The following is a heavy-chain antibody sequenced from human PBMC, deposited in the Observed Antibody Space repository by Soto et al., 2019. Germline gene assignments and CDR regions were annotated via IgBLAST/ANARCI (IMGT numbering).Heavy chain of an antibody. D-gene: IGHD6-13*01. CDR3: ARAYSTSWLGTNFDF. CDR2: IRNKASRYTT. V-gene: IGHV3-72*01. J-gene: IGHJ4*02. Sequence: GGSLRLSCAVSGFTFSDHDMDWVRQAPGKGLEWVGRIRNKASRYTTEYAASVKGRFSISRDDSQNSLYLQMSSLKTEDTAMYYCARAYSTSWLGTNFDFWGLGTLVTVSS. CDR1: GFTFSDHD.